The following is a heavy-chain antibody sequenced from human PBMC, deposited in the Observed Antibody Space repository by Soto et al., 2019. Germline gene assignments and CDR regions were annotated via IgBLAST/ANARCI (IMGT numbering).Heavy chain of an antibody. CDR2: VNTYNGNT. CDR1: GYAFSDYG. J-gene: IGHJ4*01. V-gene: IGHV1-18*01. CDR3: ARGFIPENY. D-gene: IGHD2-2*01. Sequence: QLVQSEGEVKKPGASVKVSCKTSGYAFSDYGVSWVRRAPGQGLEWMGWVNTYNGNTKYEKKFQARVSFSTDASTRTVFLELTNLELDDAAVYYCARGFIPENYWGQGTRVTVSS.